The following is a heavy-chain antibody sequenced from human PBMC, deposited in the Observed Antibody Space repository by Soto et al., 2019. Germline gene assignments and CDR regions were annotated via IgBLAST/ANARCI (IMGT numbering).Heavy chain of an antibody. Sequence: SETLSLTRTVSGGSIDSGDYYWTWIRQPPGKGLEWLGYVYYSGTTNYNPFLKSRVTLSLDKSKNQFSLKMNSVTAADTAVYYCAREVIAPPNYFDPWVQGTLFTVS. J-gene: IGHJ5*02. CDR3: AREVIAPPNYFDP. CDR2: VYYSGTT. CDR1: GGSIDSGDYY. V-gene: IGHV4-61*08. D-gene: IGHD4-4*01.